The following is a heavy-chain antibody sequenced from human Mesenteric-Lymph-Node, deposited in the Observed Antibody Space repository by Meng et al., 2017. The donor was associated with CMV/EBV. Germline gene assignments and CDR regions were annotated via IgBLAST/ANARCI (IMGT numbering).Heavy chain of an antibody. J-gene: IGHJ6*02. Sequence: ASVTVSCNASGYPFTTYGINFVRQAPGQGLEWLGWISAYNGNTNYAQKFQGRVNMTTDTSTSTAYMDLRSLRSDDTAVYYCTRDYIKGGAARPRYSYGMDVWGQGTTVTVSS. CDR1: GYPFTTYG. CDR3: TRDYIKGGAARPRYSYGMDV. CDR2: ISAYNGNT. V-gene: IGHV1-18*01. D-gene: IGHD6-6*01.